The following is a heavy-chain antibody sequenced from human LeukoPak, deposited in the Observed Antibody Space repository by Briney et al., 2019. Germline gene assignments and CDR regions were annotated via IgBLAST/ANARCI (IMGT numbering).Heavy chain of an antibody. CDR1: EFXFSSYW. V-gene: IGHV3-74*01. CDR3: VRLGGSSSVDH. Sequence: PGGSLRLSCEASEFXFSSYWIHWVRQAPGKGLVWVSRIDTDGTSAAYADSVQGRFSISRDNAKNTLYLQMDSLRAEDTAVYYCVRLGGSSSVDHWGQGTLVTVSS. CDR2: IDTDGTSA. J-gene: IGHJ4*02. D-gene: IGHD6-13*01.